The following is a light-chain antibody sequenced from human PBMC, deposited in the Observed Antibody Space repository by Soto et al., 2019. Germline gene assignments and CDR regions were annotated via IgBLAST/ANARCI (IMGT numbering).Light chain of an antibody. CDR2: GAS. J-gene: IGKJ1*01. V-gene: IGKV3-15*01. CDR1: QSVSIN. Sequence: EIVMTQSTATLSVSPGERATLSCKASQSVSINLAWYQQKPGQAPRLLMYGASTRATGIPARFSGSGSGTEFTLTISGLQSEDFAIYYCEQYINWPRTFGQGTKVEIK. CDR3: EQYINWPRT.